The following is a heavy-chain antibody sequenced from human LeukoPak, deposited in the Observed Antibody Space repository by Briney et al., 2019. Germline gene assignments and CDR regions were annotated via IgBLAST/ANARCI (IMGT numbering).Heavy chain of an antibody. D-gene: IGHD3-22*01. Sequence: ASVKVSCKASGYTFTSYAMNWVRQAPGQGLEWMGWINTNTGNPTYAQGFTGRFVFSLDTSVSTAYLQISSLKAEDTAVYYCARGLSSGYYSGGFDYWGQGTLVTVSS. V-gene: IGHV7-4-1*02. CDR1: GYTFTSYA. CDR2: INTNTGNP. J-gene: IGHJ4*02. CDR3: ARGLSSGYYSGGFDY.